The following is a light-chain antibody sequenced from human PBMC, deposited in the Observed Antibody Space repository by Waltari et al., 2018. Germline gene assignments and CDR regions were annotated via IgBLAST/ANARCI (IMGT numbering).Light chain of an antibody. CDR3: NSRDSSGDPWV. CDR2: GKT. Sequence: SSELTQDPAVSVALGQTVRITTQGDSLRSYYASWYQQKPGQAPVLVIYGKTHRPSGVPDRFSGSSSGNTASLTITGAQAEDEADYYCNSRDSSGDPWVFGGGTKLTVL. CDR1: SLRSYY. J-gene: IGLJ3*02. V-gene: IGLV3-19*01.